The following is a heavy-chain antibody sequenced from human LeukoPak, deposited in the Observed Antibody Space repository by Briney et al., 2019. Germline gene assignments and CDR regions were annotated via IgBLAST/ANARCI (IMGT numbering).Heavy chain of an antibody. CDR2: IIPILGIA. CDR1: GGTFSSYA. J-gene: IGHJ4*02. CDR3: AGVGWRDGYNYIDY. D-gene: IGHD5-24*01. Sequence: SVKVSCRASGGTFSSYAISWVRQAPGQGLEWMGRIIPILGIANYAQKFQGRVTITADKSTSTAYMELSSLRSEDTAVYYCAGVGWRDGYNYIDYWGQGTLVTVSS. V-gene: IGHV1-69*04.